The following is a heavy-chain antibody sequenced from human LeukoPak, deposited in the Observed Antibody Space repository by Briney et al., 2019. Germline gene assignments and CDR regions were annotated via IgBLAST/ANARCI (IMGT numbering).Heavy chain of an antibody. J-gene: IGHJ4*02. CDR1: GFTFSDYY. D-gene: IGHD5-24*01. V-gene: IGHV3-11*04. CDR3: ARVLLADGYKEMAVVGYFDY. CDR2: ISSSGSTI. Sequence: GGSLRLSCAASGFTFSDYYMSWIRQAPGKGLEWVSYISSSGSTIYYAVSVKGRFTISRDNAKNSLYLQMNSLRAEDTAVYYCARVLLADGYKEMAVVGYFDYWGQGTLVTVSS.